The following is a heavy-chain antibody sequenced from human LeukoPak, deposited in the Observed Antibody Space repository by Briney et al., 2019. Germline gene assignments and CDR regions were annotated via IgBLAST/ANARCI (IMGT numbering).Heavy chain of an antibody. J-gene: IGHJ4*02. CDR1: GFAFSSYG. D-gene: IGHD3-22*01. CDR2: ISYDGSNK. V-gene: IGHV3-30*18. Sequence: GRSLRLSCGASGFAFSSYGMHWVRQAPGKGLEWVAVISYDGSNKYYADSVKGRFTISRDNSKNTLYLQMNSLRAEDTAVYYCAKDVYDSSGYNYFDYWGQGTLVTVSS. CDR3: AKDVYDSSGYNYFDY.